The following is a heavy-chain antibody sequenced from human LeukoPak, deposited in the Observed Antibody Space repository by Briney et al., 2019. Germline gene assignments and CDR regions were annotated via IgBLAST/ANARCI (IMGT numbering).Heavy chain of an antibody. CDR3: TTRPVPAAALLDY. CDR2: IKSKTDGGTT. Sequence: PGGSLRLSCAASGFTFSNAWMSWVRQAPGKGLEWVGRIKSKTDGGTTDYAAPVKGRFTISRDDSKNTLYLQMNSLKTEDTAVYYCTTRPVPAAALLDYWGQGTLVTVSS. CDR1: GFTFSNAW. J-gene: IGHJ4*02. D-gene: IGHD2-2*01. V-gene: IGHV3-15*01.